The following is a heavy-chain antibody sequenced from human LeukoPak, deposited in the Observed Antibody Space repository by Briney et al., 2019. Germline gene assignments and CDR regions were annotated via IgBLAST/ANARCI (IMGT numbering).Heavy chain of an antibody. J-gene: IGHJ5*02. CDR1: GYTFTSYG. D-gene: IGHD3-10*01. Sequence: ASVKVSCKASGYTFTSYGISWVRQAPGQGLEWMGWINAYNCNTNYAQKLQGRVTMTTDTSTSTAYMELRSLRSDDTAVYYCARDSDYYGSGSYYLPFWFDPWGQGTLVTVSS. V-gene: IGHV1-18*01. CDR2: INAYNCNT. CDR3: ARDSDYYGSGSYYLPFWFDP.